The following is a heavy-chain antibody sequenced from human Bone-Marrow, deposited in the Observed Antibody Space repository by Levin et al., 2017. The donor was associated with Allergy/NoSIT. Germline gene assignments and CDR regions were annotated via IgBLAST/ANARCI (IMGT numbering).Heavy chain of an antibody. CDR1: GGSMTSMTRYY. CDR2: IYPNGNT. Sequence: SETLSLTCTVSGGSMTSMTRYYWSWIRQPAGKGLEWIGRIYPNGNTNYNPSLQSRLTMSIDMSQNKFSVSLSSLTAADTAVYYCARELTSGPFDPWGQGTLVTVSS. J-gene: IGHJ5*02. CDR3: ARELTSGPFDP. V-gene: IGHV4-4*07. D-gene: IGHD2-2*01.